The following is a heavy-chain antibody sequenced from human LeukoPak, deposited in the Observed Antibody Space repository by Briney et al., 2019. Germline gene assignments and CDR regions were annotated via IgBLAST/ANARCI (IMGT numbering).Heavy chain of an antibody. D-gene: IGHD6-19*01. CDR3: ARSYSSGWYDY. CDR2: INHSGST. V-gene: IGHV4-34*01. CDR1: GGTFSGYY. Sequence: SETLSLTCAVYGGTFSGYYWSWIRQPPGKGLEWIGEINHSGSTNYNPSLKSRVTISVDTSKNQFSLKLSSVTAADTAVYYCARSYSSGWYDYWGQGTLVTVSS. J-gene: IGHJ4*02.